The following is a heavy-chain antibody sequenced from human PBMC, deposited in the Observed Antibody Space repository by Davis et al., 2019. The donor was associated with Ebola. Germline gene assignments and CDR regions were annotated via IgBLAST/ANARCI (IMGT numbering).Heavy chain of an antibody. CDR2: ISAYNGNT. CDR1: CYTFISSG. V-gene: IGHV1-18*01. Sequence: ASVQVSCKTSCYTFISSGITCVRHPLGQGLEWMGWISAYNGNTNYAQNVQDRVTMTTDTSTSTAYMELRSLRSDDTAVYYCARALWLSYPMDVWGQGTTVTVSS. CDR3: ARALWLSYPMDV. D-gene: IGHD3-3*01. J-gene: IGHJ6*02.